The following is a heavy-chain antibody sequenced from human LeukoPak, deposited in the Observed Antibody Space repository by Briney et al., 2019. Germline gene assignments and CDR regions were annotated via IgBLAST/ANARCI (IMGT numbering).Heavy chain of an antibody. Sequence: ASVKVSCKVSGYTLTELSMHWVRQAPGKGLEWMGGFDPEDGETIYAQKFQGRVTMTEDTSTSTAYMELRNLGSDDTAVYYCARRISGTTPYAFDIWGQGTMVTVSS. V-gene: IGHV1-24*01. CDR1: GYTLTELS. D-gene: IGHD1-7*01. J-gene: IGHJ3*02. CDR3: ARRISGTTPYAFDI. CDR2: FDPEDGET.